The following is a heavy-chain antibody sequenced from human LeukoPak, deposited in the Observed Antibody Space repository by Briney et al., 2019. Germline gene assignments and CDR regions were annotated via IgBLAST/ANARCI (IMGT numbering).Heavy chain of an antibody. CDR1: GYSFTSYW. Sequence: GESLKISCKGSGYSFTSYWIVWVRQIPGKGLEYMGIIYPGDSDTTYSPSFQGQVTISADKSISTAYLQWSSLKASDTAMYYCARNSSGYYSYWGQGTLVTVSS. J-gene: IGHJ4*02. D-gene: IGHD3-22*01. CDR2: IYPGDSDT. CDR3: ARNSSGYYSY. V-gene: IGHV5-51*01.